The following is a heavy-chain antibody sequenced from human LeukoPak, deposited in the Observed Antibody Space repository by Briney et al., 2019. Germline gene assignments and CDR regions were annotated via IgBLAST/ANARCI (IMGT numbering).Heavy chain of an antibody. CDR2: IYYSGST. CDR3: ARAEGDYDSSGYYYGGAPFDY. D-gene: IGHD3-22*01. J-gene: IGHJ4*02. Sequence: SETLSLTCTVSGGSISSSSYYWGWIRQPPGKGLEWIGSIYYSGSTYYNPSLKSRGTISVDTSKNQCSLKLSSVTAADTAVYYCARAEGDYDSSGYYYGGAPFDYWGQGTLVTVSS. V-gene: IGHV4-39*07. CDR1: GGSISSSSYY.